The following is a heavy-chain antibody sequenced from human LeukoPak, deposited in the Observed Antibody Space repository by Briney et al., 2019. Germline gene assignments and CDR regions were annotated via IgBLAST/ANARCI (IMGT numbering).Heavy chain of an antibody. D-gene: IGHD3-10*01. J-gene: IGHJ6*02. Sequence: SETLSLTCTVSGGSISSSGSYWSWIRQPPGKGLEWIGEINHSGSTNYNPSLKSRVTISVDTSKNQFSLKLSSVTAADTAVYYCARGHYYGSGSRIHYYYYGMDVWGQGTTVTVSS. CDR1: GGSISSSGSY. CDR2: INHSGST. CDR3: ARGHYYGSGSRIHYYYYGMDV. V-gene: IGHV4-39*07.